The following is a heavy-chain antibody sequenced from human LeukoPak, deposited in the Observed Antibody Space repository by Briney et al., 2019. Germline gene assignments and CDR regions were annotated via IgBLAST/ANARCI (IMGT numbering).Heavy chain of an antibody. CDR3: ARAGYCSGGSCIRSFDP. V-gene: IGHV3-48*01. D-gene: IGHD2-15*01. CDR1: GFTFSSYS. Sequence: GGSLRLSCAASGFTFSSYSMNWVRQAPGKGLEWVSYITSSGSTIYYADSVKGRFTISRDNAKNSLSLQMNSLRAEDTAVYYCARAGYCSGGSCIRSFDPWGQGTLATVSS. CDR2: ITSSGSTI. J-gene: IGHJ5*02.